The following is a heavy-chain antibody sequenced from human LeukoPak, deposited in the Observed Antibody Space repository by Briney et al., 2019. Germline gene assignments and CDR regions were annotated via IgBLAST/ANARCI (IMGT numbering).Heavy chain of an antibody. D-gene: IGHD3-3*01. V-gene: IGHV4-34*01. CDR2: INHSGST. CDR3: AILGYDFWSHITIFDY. CDR1: GGSFSGYY. Sequence: SETLSLTCAVYGGSFSGYYWSWIRQPPGKGLEWIGEINHSGSTNYNPSLKSRVTISVDTSKNQFSLKLSSVTAADTAVYYCAILGYDFWSHITIFDYWGQGTLVTVSS. J-gene: IGHJ4*02.